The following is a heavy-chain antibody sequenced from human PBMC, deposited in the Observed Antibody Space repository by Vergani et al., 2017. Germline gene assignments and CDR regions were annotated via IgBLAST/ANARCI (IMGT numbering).Heavy chain of an antibody. Sequence: EVQLVESGGGLVQPGGSLKLSCAASGFTFSGSAMHWVRQASGKGLEWVGRIRSKGNNYATAYAASVKGRFTISRDDSKNTAYLQMNNLKTEDTAVYFCARDGTDIFVSSSDYSHLLYYWGQGILVTVSS. CDR1: GFTFSGSA. CDR3: ARDGTDIFVSSSDYSHLLYY. J-gene: IGHJ4*02. CDR2: IRSKGNNYAT. D-gene: IGHD3-22*01. V-gene: IGHV3-73*01.